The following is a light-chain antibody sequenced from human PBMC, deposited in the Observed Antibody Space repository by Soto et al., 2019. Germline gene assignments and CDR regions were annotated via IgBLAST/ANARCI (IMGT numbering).Light chain of an antibody. CDR2: EGT. CDR3: CSFARSDTSYV. V-gene: IGLV2-23*01. Sequence: QSALTQPAPVSGSPGQSITISCTGTSSDVGSSNLVSWYQQHPGKAPKLIIYEGTRRPSGVSGRFSGSMSGNTASLTISGLQAEDEADYYCCSFARSDTSYVFGTGTKVTVL. J-gene: IGLJ1*01. CDR1: SSDVGSSNL.